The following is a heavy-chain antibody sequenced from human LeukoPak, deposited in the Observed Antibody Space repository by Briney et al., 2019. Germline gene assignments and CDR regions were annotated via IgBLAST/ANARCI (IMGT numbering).Heavy chain of an antibody. J-gene: IGHJ4*02. Sequence: ASVKVSCKTSGYTFTKYGISWVRQAPGQGLEWMGWITAHNGHTNYAQTLQGRVTLTTDTFTSTAYMELGSLRSDDTAVYYCARGNNVGPTNPFDYWGQGTLLTVSS. D-gene: IGHD1-26*01. CDR3: ARGNNVGPTNPFDY. V-gene: IGHV1-18*01. CDR2: ITAHNGHT. CDR1: GYTFTKYG.